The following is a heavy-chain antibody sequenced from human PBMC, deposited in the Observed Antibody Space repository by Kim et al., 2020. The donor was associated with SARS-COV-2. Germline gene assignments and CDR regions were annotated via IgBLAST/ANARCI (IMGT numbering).Heavy chain of an antibody. D-gene: IGHD4-17*01. Sequence: GGSLRLSCLASGFTFTSYAMNWVRQAPGKGLEWVSGISGGGGSTYYADSVKGRFTISRDSSKNMVYLQMNSLRAEDTAVYYCAKELRMTTQTSGGDFFDYWGRGTLVTVSS. CDR3: AKELRMTTQTSGGDFFDY. V-gene: IGHV3-23*01. CDR2: ISGGGGST. J-gene: IGHJ4*02. CDR1: GFTFTSYA.